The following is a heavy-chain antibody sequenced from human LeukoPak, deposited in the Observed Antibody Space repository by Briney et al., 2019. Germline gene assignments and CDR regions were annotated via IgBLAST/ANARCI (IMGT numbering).Heavy chain of an antibody. CDR2: ISPYNGNT. CDR3: ARGDFWSGYSGYYFVY. CDR1: GYTFTSYD. Sequence: GASVKVSCKASGYTFTSYDISWVRQAPGQGLEWMGWISPYNGNTNYAQKLQGRVTMTTDTSTSTAYMELRSLRSDDTAVYYCARGDFWSGYSGYYFVYWGQGTLVTVSS. V-gene: IGHV1-18*01. D-gene: IGHD3-3*01. J-gene: IGHJ4*02.